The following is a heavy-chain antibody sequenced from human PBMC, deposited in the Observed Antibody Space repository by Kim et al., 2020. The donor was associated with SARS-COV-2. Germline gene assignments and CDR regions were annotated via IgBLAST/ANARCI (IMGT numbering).Heavy chain of an antibody. CDR2: IWYDGSNK. CDR1: GFTFSSYC. J-gene: IGHJ6*02. Sequence: GGSLRLSCAASGFTFSSYCMHWVRQAPGKGLEWVAVIWYDGSNKYYADSVKGRFTISRDNSKNTLYLQMNSLRAEDTAVYYCARDAKYYDILTGYYPPYYYYGMDVWGQGTTVTVSS. CDR3: ARDAKYYDILTGYYPPYYYYGMDV. D-gene: IGHD3-9*01. V-gene: IGHV3-33*01.